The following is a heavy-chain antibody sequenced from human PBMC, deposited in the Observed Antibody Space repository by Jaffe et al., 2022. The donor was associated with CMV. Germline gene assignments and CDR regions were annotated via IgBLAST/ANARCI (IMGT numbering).Heavy chain of an antibody. V-gene: IGHV1-46*04. CDR2: INPSGGNT. CDR3: ARAGIEVTGTPVRWYFDL. D-gene: IGHD6-19*01. CDR1: GYTFTKYY. J-gene: IGHJ2*01. Sequence: QVQLVQSGSEVKKPGASVKISCKAFGYTFTKYYIHWVRQAPGQGLDWMGTINPSGGNTGYAQKLQGRFTMNADTSTSTVYMELHSLKAEDTAVYYCARAGIEVTGTPVRWYFDLWGRGTLVTVSS.